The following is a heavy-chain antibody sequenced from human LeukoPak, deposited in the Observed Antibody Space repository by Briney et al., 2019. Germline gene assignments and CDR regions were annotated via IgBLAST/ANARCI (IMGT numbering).Heavy chain of an antibody. V-gene: IGHV3-30*04. CDR2: ISYDGSNK. CDR3: ARDAMVRGALYYFDY. D-gene: IGHD3-10*01. Sequence: GSLRLSCAASGFTFSSYAMHWVRQAPGKGLEWVAVISYDGSNKYYADSVKGRFTISRDNSKNTLYLRMNSLRAEDTAVYYCARDAMVRGALYYFDYWGQGTLVTVSS. CDR1: GFTFSSYA. J-gene: IGHJ4*02.